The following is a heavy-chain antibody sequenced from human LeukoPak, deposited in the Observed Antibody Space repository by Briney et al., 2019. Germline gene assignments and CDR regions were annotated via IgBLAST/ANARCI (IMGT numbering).Heavy chain of an antibody. CDR2: IIPIFGTA. CDR1: GGTFSSYA. J-gene: IGHJ4*02. D-gene: IGHD3-3*01. CDR3: ARGPFSLRLPDY. V-gene: IGHV1-69*13. Sequence: VASVKVSCKASGGTFSSYAISWVRQAPGQGLEWMGGIIPIFGTANYAQKFQGRVTITADESTSTAYMELSSLRSEDTAVYACARGPFSLRLPDYWGQGTVVTVSS.